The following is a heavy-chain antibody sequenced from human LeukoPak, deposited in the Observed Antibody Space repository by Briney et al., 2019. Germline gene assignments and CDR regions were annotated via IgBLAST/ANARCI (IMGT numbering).Heavy chain of an antibody. CDR1: GFNFSDHY. D-gene: IGHD3-10*01. CDR3: ARGKRRFDP. V-gene: IGHV3-11*01. CDR2: ISSSDYSR. J-gene: IGHJ5*02. Sequence: GGSLRLSCAASGFNFSDHYMSWLRQAPGKGLEWLVYISSSDYSRYYADSVKGRFTISRDNTKNSLFLQMNSLRDGDTAVYYCARGKRRFDPWGQGTLVTVSS.